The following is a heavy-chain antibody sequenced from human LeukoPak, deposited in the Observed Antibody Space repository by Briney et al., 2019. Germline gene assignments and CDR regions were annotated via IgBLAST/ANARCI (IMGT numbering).Heavy chain of an antibody. CDR1: GFTFSSYG. V-gene: IGHV3-30*02. CDR3: AKDRRQYDYVWGSVDY. D-gene: IGHD3-16*01. Sequence: GGSLRLSCAASGFTFSSYGMHWVRQAPGKGLEWVAFIRYDGSNKYYADSVKGRFTISRDNSKNTLYLQMNSLRAEDTAVYYCAKDRRQYDYVWGSVDYWGQGTLVTVSS. CDR2: IRYDGSNK. J-gene: IGHJ4*02.